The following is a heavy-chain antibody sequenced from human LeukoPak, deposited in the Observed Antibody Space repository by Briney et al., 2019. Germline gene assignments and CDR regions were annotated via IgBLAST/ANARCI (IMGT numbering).Heavy chain of an antibody. D-gene: IGHD3-3*01. Sequence: GGPLRLSCAASGFTFNNYAMSWVRQAPGKGLEWVSAISGSSGHTYYADSVKGRFTISRDNSKNTLCLQMNSLRAEDTAVYYCAKVGFSEMEWLLYSDHWGQGTLVTVSS. V-gene: IGHV3-23*01. CDR3: AKVGFSEMEWLLYSDH. CDR2: ISGSSGHT. J-gene: IGHJ4*02. CDR1: GFTFNNYA.